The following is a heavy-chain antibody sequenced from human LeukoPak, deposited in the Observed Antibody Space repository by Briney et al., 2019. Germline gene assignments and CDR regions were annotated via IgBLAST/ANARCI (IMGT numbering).Heavy chain of an antibody. CDR2: IYYSGST. Sequence: SETLSLTCTVSGGSISSYYWSWIRQPPGKGLEWIGYIYYSGSTNYNPSLKCRVTISVDTSKNQFSLKLSSVTAADTAVYYCALGRVPAARTFDYWGQGTLVTVSS. CDR3: ALGRVPAARTFDY. J-gene: IGHJ4*02. CDR1: GGSISSYY. V-gene: IGHV4-59*01. D-gene: IGHD2-2*01.